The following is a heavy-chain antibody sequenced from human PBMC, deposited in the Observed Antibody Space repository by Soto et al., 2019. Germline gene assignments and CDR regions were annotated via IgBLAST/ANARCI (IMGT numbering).Heavy chain of an antibody. CDR1: GGTFSSYA. CDR3: ASVETQRYYYGMDV. D-gene: IGHD2-15*01. J-gene: IGHJ6*02. V-gene: IGHV1-69*12. Sequence: QVQLVQSGAEVKKPGSSVKVSCKASGGTFSSYAISWVRQAPGQGLEWRGGIIPIFGTAEYAQKFQGRGTIXAXEXXSTAYMELSSLRSEDTAVYYCASVETQRYYYGMDVWGQGTTVTVSS. CDR2: IIPIFGTA.